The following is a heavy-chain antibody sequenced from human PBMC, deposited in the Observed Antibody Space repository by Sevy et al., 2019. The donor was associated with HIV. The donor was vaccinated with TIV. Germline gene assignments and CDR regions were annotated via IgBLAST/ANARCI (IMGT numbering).Heavy chain of an antibody. CDR1: GFTFRSYW. D-gene: IGHD2-2*01. J-gene: IGHJ6*02. V-gene: IGHV3-7*03. CDR2: IKLDGSEK. CDR3: ARDCSSTSCLWGLDV. Sequence: GGSLRLSCAVSGFTFRSYWMSWVRQAPGKGLEWVAHIKLDGSEKYHVDSVKGRFTISRDNAKNSLFLQMNSLRVEDTAAYYCARDCSSTSCLWGLDVWGQGTAVTVSS.